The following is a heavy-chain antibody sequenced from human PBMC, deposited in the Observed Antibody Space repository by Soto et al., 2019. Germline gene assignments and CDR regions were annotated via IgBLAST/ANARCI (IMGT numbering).Heavy chain of an antibody. CDR1: GGSMTNYY. CDR3: ARPFDI. Sequence: QVQLQESGPGLVEPSETLSLTCTVSGGSMTNYYWSWIRQPPGKGLEWIGYIYYRGNTNYNSSFKSRVTISIDMSKNQYSLQLSSVTAADTAVYYCARPFDIWGKGTMVTVSS. J-gene: IGHJ3*02. V-gene: IGHV4-59*08. CDR2: IYYRGNT.